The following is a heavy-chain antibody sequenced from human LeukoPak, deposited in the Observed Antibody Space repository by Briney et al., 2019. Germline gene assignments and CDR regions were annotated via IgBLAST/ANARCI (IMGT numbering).Heavy chain of an antibody. Sequence: PGGSLRLSCAASGLTVNDNYMTWVRQAPGKWLEWVSVIYGGGDTTYYADSVKGRFTISRDSSKNTMYLQMNSVRPEDTAVYYCTRDSGIAVAATYDYWGQGTLVTVSS. CDR3: TRDSGIAVAATYDY. V-gene: IGHV3-66*02. D-gene: IGHD6-19*01. J-gene: IGHJ4*02. CDR2: IYGGGDTT. CDR1: GLTVNDNY.